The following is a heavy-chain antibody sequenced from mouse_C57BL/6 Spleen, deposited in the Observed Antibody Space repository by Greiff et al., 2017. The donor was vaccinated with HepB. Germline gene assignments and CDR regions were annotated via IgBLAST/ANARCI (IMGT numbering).Heavy chain of an antibody. V-gene: IGHV1-61*01. Sequence: QVQLQQPGAELVRPGSSVKLSCKASGYTFTSYWMDWVKQRPGQGLEWIGNIYPSDSETHYNQKFKDKATLTVDKSSSTAYMQLSSLTSEDAAVYYCARREDYYEPYAMDYWGQGTSVTVSS. CDR2: IYPSDSET. CDR1: GYTFTSYW. J-gene: IGHJ4*01. D-gene: IGHD1-1*01. CDR3: ARREDYYEPYAMDY.